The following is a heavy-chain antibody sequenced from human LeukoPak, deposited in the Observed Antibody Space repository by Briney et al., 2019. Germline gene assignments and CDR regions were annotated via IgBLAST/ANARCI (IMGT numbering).Heavy chain of an antibody. CDR1: GGSISSSSYY. CDR2: IYYSGST. CDR3: ASVIGGIVGANRGFQH. V-gene: IGHV4-39*07. D-gene: IGHD1-26*01. J-gene: IGHJ1*01. Sequence: SETLSLTCTVSGGSISSSSYYWGWIRQPPGKGLEWIGSIYYSGSTYYNPSLNSRVTISVDTSKNQFSLKLSSVTAADTAVYYCASVIGGIVGANRGFQHWGQGTLVTVSS.